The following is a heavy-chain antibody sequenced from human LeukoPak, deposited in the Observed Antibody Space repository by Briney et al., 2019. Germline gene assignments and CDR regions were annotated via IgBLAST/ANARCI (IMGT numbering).Heavy chain of an antibody. CDR1: GGSISSYY. Sequence: PSETLSLTCTVSGGSISSYYWSWIRQPPGKGLEWIGYIYYSGSTNYNPSLKSRVTISVDTSKNQFSLKLSSVTAADTAVYYCARHGDTAPSYYFDYWGQGTLVTVSS. CDR2: IYYSGST. V-gene: IGHV4-59*08. D-gene: IGHD5-18*01. J-gene: IGHJ4*02. CDR3: ARHGDTAPSYYFDY.